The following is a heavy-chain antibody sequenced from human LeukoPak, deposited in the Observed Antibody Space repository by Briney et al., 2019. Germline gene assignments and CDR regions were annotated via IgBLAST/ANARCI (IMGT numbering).Heavy chain of an antibody. CDR3: ARDPWRGYSYGSFDY. D-gene: IGHD5-18*01. V-gene: IGHV4-61*01. Sequence: SETLSLTCTVSGGSVSSGSYYWSWIRQPPGKGLEWIGYIYYSGSTNYNPSLKSRVTISVDTSKNQFSLKLSSVTAADTAVYYCARDPWRGYSYGSFDYWGQGTLVTVSS. J-gene: IGHJ4*02. CDR1: GGSVSSGSYY. CDR2: IYYSGST.